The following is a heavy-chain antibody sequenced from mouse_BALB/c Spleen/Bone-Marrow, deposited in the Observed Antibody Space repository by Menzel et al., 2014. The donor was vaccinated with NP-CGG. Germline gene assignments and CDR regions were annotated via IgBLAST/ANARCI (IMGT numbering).Heavy chain of an antibody. CDR2: INPSTGYT. V-gene: IGHV1-7*01. J-gene: IGHJ2*01. CDR1: GYTFTSYW. Sequence: QVQLQQSGAELAKPGASVKMSCKASGYTFTSYWMHWVKQRPGQGLEWIGYINPSTGYTEYNQKFKDKATLTADKSSSTAYMQLSSLTSEDSAVYYCALGSSYRYHFDYWGQGTTLTVSS. D-gene: IGHD1-1*01. CDR3: ALGSSYRYHFDY.